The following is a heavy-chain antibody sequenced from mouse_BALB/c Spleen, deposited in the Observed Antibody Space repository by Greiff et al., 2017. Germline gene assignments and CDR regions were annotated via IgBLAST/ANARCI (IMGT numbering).Heavy chain of an antibody. D-gene: IGHD1-1*01. J-gene: IGHJ4*01. Sequence: VKLMESGPGLVAPSQSLSITCTVSGFSLTSYGVHWVRQPPGKGLEWLGVIWAGGSTNYNSALMSRLSISKDNSKSQVFLKMNSLQTDDTAMYYCARGDYGSSYGAMDYWGQGTSVTVSS. CDR1: GFSLTSYG. V-gene: IGHV2-9*02. CDR3: ARGDYGSSYGAMDY. CDR2: IWAGGST.